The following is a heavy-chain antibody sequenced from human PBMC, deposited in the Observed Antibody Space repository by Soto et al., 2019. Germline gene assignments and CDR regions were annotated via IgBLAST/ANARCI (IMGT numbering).Heavy chain of an antibody. J-gene: IGHJ5*02. CDR2: IYYSGST. D-gene: IGHD3-3*02. V-gene: IGHV4-59*01. CDR1: GGSISSYY. Sequence: LSLTCTVSGGSISSYYWSWIRQPPGKGLEWIGYIYYSGSTNYNPSLKSRVTISVDTSKNQFSLKLSSVTAADTAVYYCASPKIAFYNWFDPWGQGTLVTVSS. CDR3: ASPKIAFYNWFDP.